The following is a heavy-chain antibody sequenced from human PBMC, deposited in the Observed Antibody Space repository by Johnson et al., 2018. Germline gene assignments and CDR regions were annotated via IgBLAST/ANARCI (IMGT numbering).Heavy chain of an antibody. V-gene: IGHV3-30*18. Sequence: VQLVETGGGVVQPGRSLRLSCAASGFTFSSYGMHWVRQAPGKGLEWVAVISYDGSNKYYADSVKGRFTLSRDNSKNTLYLQMNSPRADDTAVYYCAKMGGDYVSYYYYYMDVWGRGTTVTVSS. CDR2: ISYDGSNK. D-gene: IGHD4-17*01. J-gene: IGHJ6*03. CDR1: GFTFSSYG. CDR3: AKMGGDYVSYYYYYMDV.